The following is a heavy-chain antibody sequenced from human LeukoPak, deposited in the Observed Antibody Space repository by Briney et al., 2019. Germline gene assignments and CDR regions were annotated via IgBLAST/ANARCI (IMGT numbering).Heavy chain of an antibody. CDR3: ARGYSSSGYYFDY. D-gene: IGHD6-6*01. J-gene: IGHJ4*02. V-gene: IGHV3-7*04. CDR1: GFTFSSYW. Sequence: PGGSLRLSCAASGFTFSSYWMSWVRQAPGKGLEWVANIKQDGSEKYYVDSVKGRFTISRDNAKNSLYLQMNSLRAEDTAVYYCARGYSSSGYYFDYWGQGTLVTVSS. CDR2: IKQDGSEK.